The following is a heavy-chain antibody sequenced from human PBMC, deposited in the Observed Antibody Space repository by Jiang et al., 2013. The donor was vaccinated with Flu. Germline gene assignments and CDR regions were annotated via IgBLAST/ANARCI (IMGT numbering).Heavy chain of an antibody. J-gene: IGHJ4*02. Sequence: SGAEVKKPGASVKVSCKASGYTFASYTITWVRQAPGPGLEWMGWVSASNGNTNYAQKFQGRVTMTTDTSTSTAYMELRSLRSDGTAVYYCAREFTGPTDYWGQGTLVTVSS. CDR3: AREFTGPTDY. CDR1: GYTFASYT. D-gene: IGHD3-16*01. CDR2: VSASNGNT. V-gene: IGHV1-18*01.